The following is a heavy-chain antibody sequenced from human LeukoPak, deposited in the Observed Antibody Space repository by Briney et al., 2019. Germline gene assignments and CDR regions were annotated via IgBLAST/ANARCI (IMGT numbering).Heavy chain of an antibody. Sequence: ASVKVSCKASGGTFSSYAISWVRQAPGQGLEWMGIINPNSDYTKYAEKFQGRVTMTRDTSTNTVYMELSSLRSEDTAVYYCAREMGATDYWGQGTLVTVSS. J-gene: IGHJ4*02. CDR2: INPNSDYT. D-gene: IGHD1-26*01. V-gene: IGHV1-46*01. CDR1: GGTFSSYA. CDR3: AREMGATDY.